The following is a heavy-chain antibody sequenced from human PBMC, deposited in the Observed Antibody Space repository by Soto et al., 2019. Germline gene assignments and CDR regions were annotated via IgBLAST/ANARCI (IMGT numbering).Heavy chain of an antibody. CDR1: GGSISNYY. J-gene: IGHJ4*02. V-gene: IGHV4-59*01. D-gene: IGHD2-2*01. Sequence: QVQLQESGPGLVKPSETLSLTCTVSGGSISNYYWSWIRQAPGKRLEWIGYIYYTTHYNPSRNSQPRGQRVQWSGHIHYPTNYTPSPTSRVPVPADPSKHQTSLKLTSVTAAATAVYYCARASPVAGGFDYWGQGTLVTVYS. CDR3: ADPSKHQTSLKLTSVTAAATAVYYCARASPVAGGFDY. CDR2: IYYTT.